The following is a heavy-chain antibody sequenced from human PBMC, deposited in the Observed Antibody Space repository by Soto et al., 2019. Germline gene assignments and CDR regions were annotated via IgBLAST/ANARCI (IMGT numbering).Heavy chain of an antibody. J-gene: IGHJ6*02. CDR1: GFTFSSYG. CDR3: ARGENFMITFGGVIVYYYYGMDV. CDR2: IWYDGSNK. D-gene: IGHD3-16*02. V-gene: IGHV3-33*01. Sequence: QVQLVESGGGVVQPGRSLRLSCAASGFTFSSYGMHWVRQAPGKGLEWVAVIWYDGSNKYYADSVKGRFTISRDNSKNTLYLQMNSLRAEDTAVYYCARGENFMITFGGVIVYYYYGMDVWGQGTTVTVSS.